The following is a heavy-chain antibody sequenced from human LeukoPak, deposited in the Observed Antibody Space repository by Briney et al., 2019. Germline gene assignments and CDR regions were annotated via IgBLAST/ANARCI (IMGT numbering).Heavy chain of an antibody. CDR1: GGSISSSSYY. CDR3: ATGEATSPDLSWFDP. V-gene: IGHV4-39*07. D-gene: IGHD3-16*01. Sequence: SETLSLTCTVSGGSISSSSYYWGWIRQPPGKGLEWIGCIYYSGSTYYNPSLKRRVTISVDTSKNQFYLKHSSGTAADTALYYWATGEATSPDLSWFDPWGQGTLVTVSS. J-gene: IGHJ5*02. CDR2: IYYSGST.